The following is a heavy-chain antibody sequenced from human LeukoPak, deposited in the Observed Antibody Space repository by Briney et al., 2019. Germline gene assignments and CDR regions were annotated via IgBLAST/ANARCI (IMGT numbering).Heavy chain of an antibody. CDR2: IKSKTDGGTT. D-gene: IGHD3-9*01. CDR3: TTVHDILTGYYSGIYYMDV. CDR1: GFTFSNAW. J-gene: IGHJ6*03. Sequence: PGGSLRLSCAASGFTFSNAWMSWVRQAPGKGLEWVGRIKSKTDGGTTDYAAPVKGRFTIPRDDSKNTLYLQMNSLKTEDTAVYYCTTVHDILTGYYSGIYYMDVWGKGTTVTVSS. V-gene: IGHV3-15*01.